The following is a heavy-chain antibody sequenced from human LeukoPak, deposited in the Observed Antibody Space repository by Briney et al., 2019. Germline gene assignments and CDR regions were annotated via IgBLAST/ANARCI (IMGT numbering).Heavy chain of an antibody. V-gene: IGHV3-21*06. CDR2: ISSSSRYI. CDR1: GFTFSSYS. J-gene: IGHJ4*02. CDR3: ARDQEPKMRLGYCRGGSCYPDY. D-gene: IGHD2-15*01. Sequence: GGSLRLSCEASGFTFSSYSMNWVRQAPGEGLGWVSAISSSSRYIFYADSVKGRFTISRDNANVLYLQMNSLRAEDTAVYYCARDQEPKMRLGYCRGGSCYPDYWGQGTLVTVSS.